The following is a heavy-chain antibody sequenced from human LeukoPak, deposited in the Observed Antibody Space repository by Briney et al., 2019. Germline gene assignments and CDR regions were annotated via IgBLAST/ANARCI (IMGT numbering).Heavy chain of an antibody. CDR2: ISCSTTYI. CDR3: ARDLAWDAFDI. Sequence: GGSLRLSCAASGFTFSTYGMKWVRQAPGKGLVWVSSISCSTTYIHYADSVKGRSTISRDNAQNSLYLQMNSLRAEDTAVYNCARDLAWDAFDIWGQGTMVTVSS. V-gene: IGHV3-21*01. J-gene: IGHJ3*02. CDR1: GFTFSTYG.